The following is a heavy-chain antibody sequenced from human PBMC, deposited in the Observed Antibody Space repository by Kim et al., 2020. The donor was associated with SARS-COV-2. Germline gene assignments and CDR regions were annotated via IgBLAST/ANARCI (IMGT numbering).Heavy chain of an antibody. CDR2: ISASGSDK. D-gene: IGHD2-8*01. J-gene: IGHJ4*02. Sequence: GGSLRLSCEASGFTFVTYSMNWVRQAPGRGLEWVSSISASGSDKHYADSVRARSAISRDNAKSSLFLQLKSLTPEDTAVYYCARAPDFPNGVCKWKGLDWWRQGVRV. V-gene: IGHV3-21*06. CDR3: ARAPDFPNGVCKWKGLDW. CDR1: GFTFVTYS.